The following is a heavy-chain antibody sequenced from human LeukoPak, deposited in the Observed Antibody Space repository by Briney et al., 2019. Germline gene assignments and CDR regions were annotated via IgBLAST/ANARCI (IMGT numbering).Heavy chain of an antibody. J-gene: IGHJ4*02. CDR2: IKEDGSDK. CDR1: GFIFSSYW. V-gene: IGHV3-7*01. CDR3: ARDAGYGYDRFDY. D-gene: IGHD5-18*01. Sequence: GGSLRLSCAASGFIFSSYWMAWVRQAPGKVLEWVANIKEDGSDKNYVESLKGRFTISRDNAKNSLYLQMDSLRAEDTAVYYCARDAGYGYDRFDYWGQGTQVTVSS.